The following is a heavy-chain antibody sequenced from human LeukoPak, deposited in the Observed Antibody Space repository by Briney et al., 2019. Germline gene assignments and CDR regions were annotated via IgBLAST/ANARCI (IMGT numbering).Heavy chain of an antibody. J-gene: IGHJ3*02. CDR2: ISGSGGST. V-gene: IGHV3-23*01. D-gene: IGHD2-15*01. CDR1: GFTFSSYG. CDR3: ARVPWWVEVQAGAHDAFDI. Sequence: PGRSLRLSCAASGFTFSSYGMHWVRQAPGKGLEWVSAISGSGGSTYYADSVKGRFTISRDNSKNTLYLQMNSLRAEDTAVYYCARVPWWVEVQAGAHDAFDIWGQGTMVTVSS.